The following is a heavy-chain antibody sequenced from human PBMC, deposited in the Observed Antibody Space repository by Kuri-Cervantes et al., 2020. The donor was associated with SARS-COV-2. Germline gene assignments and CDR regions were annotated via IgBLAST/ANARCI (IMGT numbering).Heavy chain of an antibody. Sequence: GGSLRLSCAASGFTFSSYAMSWVRQVPGKGLEWVANIKQDGSEKYYVDSVKGRFTISRDNAKNMLFLQMNSLRAEDTAVYYCVRDGDHWNFDYWGQGTLVTVSS. CDR2: IKQDGSEK. CDR3: VRDGDHWNFDY. CDR1: GFTFSSYA. J-gene: IGHJ4*02. V-gene: IGHV3-7*01. D-gene: IGHD1-1*01.